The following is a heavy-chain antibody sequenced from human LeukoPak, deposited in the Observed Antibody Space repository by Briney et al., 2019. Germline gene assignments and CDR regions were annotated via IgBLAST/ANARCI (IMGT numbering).Heavy chain of an antibody. CDR3: AKSPLDCSSTTCPDY. J-gene: IGHJ4*02. CDR2: ISSSGDSS. Sequence: QPGGSLRLSCGASGLTFNIYAMSWVRQAPGKGLEWDSAISSSGDSSYYADSVKGRFTISRDNFKSTLYLQMNSLRAEDTALYYCAKSPLDCSSTTCPDYWGQGTLVTVSS. CDR1: GLTFNIYA. V-gene: IGHV3-23*01. D-gene: IGHD2-2*01.